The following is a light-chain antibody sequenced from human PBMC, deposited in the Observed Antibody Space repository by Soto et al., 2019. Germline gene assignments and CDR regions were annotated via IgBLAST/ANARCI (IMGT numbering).Light chain of an antibody. CDR3: QQRSIWPPWT. CDR1: QSVSNF. V-gene: IGKV3-11*01. J-gene: IGKJ1*01. CDR2: DAS. Sequence: EIVVTLSPATLSLSPGERAILTCRASQSVSNFLAWYQHKPGQAPRLLIYDASVRATGVPARFSGSGSGTDFSLTISSLEPEDFAIYYCQQRSIWPPWTFGQGTKVDIK.